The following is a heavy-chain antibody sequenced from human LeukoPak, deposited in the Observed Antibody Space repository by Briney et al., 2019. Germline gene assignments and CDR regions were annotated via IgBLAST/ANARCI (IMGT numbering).Heavy chain of an antibody. Sequence: ASVKVSCKASGYTFTGYYMHWVRPAPGQGLEWMGRINPNSGGTNYAQKFQGRVTMTRDTSISTAYMELSRLRSDDTAVYYCAETTVTTGGFDPWGQGTLVTVSS. CDR2: INPNSGGT. CDR1: GYTFTGYY. V-gene: IGHV1-2*06. J-gene: IGHJ5*02. CDR3: AETTVTTGGFDP. D-gene: IGHD4-17*01.